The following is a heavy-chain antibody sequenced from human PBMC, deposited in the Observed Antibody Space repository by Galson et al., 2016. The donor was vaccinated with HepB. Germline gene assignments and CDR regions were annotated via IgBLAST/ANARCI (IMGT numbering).Heavy chain of an antibody. CDR3: ARKPTSSPFDY. V-gene: IGHV1-18*04. J-gene: IGHJ4*02. D-gene: IGHD2/OR15-2a*01. CDR2: ISAYNGDT. Sequence: SVKVSCKASGYTFTGYGIIWVRQAPGQGLEYMGWISAYNGDTSYPQNLQGRVTMTTDTSTSTAYMELRSLRSDDTAVYYCARKPTSSPFDYWGQGTLVTVSS. CDR1: GYTFTGYG.